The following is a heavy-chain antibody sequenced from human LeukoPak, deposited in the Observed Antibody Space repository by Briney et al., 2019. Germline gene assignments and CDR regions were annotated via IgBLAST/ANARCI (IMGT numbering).Heavy chain of an antibody. CDR1: GGSFSGYY. Sequence: SETLSLTCAVYGGSFSGYYWSWIRQPPGKGLEWIGEINHSGSTNYNPSLKSRVTISVDTSKNQFSLKLSSVTAADTAVYYCARVLVTGPFDYWGQGTLVTVSS. CDR2: INHSGST. D-gene: IGHD4-23*01. V-gene: IGHV4-34*01. J-gene: IGHJ4*02. CDR3: ARVLVTGPFDY.